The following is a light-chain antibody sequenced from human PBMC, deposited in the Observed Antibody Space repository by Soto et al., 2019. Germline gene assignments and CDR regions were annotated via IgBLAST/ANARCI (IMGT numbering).Light chain of an antibody. J-gene: IGKJ1*01. CDR1: QSISGS. CDR2: DAS. Sequence: DIQMTQSPASLSASVRDRVTITCRASQSISGSLNWYQQKPGKAPKVLIWDASSLQRGVPSRFTGSGSGTEFTLTINGLQPDDFATYYCQQYNGYRTWAFGQGTKVDIK. CDR3: QQYNGYRTWA. V-gene: IGKV1-5*01.